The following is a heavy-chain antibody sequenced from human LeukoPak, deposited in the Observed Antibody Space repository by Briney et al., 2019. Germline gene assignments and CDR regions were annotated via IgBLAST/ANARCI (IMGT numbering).Heavy chain of an antibody. CDR1: GFTFSSYG. J-gene: IGHJ4*02. CDR2: ISGSGGST. CDR3: AKGTYDRTVGHYFDY. D-gene: IGHD3-22*01. V-gene: IGHV3-23*01. Sequence: GGSLRLSCAASGFTFSSYGMSWVRQAPGKGLEWVSAISGSGGSTYYADSVKGRFTISRDNSKNTLYLQMNSLRAEDTAVYYCAKGTYDRTVGHYFDYWGQGTLVTVSS.